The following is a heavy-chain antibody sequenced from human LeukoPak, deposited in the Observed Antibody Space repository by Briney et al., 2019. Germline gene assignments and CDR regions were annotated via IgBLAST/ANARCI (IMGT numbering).Heavy chain of an antibody. Sequence: GGSLRLSCAASGFTFSSYRMNWVRQATGKGREWVSYISTTSRTTFYADSVKGRFTISRDTANNSLYLRMNSLRAEDTAVYSCARGDYGDYWNYYYMDVWGKGTTVTVSS. CDR1: GFTFSSYR. CDR3: ARGDYGDYWNYYYMDV. CDR2: ISTTSRTT. V-gene: IGHV3-48*01. J-gene: IGHJ6*03. D-gene: IGHD4-17*01.